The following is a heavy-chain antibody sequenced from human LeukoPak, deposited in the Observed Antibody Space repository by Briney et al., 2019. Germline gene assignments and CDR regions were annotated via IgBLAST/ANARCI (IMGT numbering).Heavy chain of an antibody. V-gene: IGHV1-2*02. CDR3: ARGFPTVTTGYYYYYMDV. D-gene: IGHD4-11*01. CDR1: GYTFTGYY. CDR2: INPNSGGT. J-gene: IGHJ6*03. Sequence: GASVKVSCKASGYTFTGYYMRWVRQAPGQGLEWMGWINPNSGGTNYAQKFQGRVTMTRDTSISTAYMELSRLRSDDTAVYYCARGFPTVTTGYYYYYMDVWGKGTTVTVSS.